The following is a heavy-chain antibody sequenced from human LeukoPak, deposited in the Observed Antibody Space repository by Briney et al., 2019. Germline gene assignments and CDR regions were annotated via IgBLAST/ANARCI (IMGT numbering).Heavy chain of an antibody. CDR2: IYTNGNT. V-gene: IGHV4-4*07. Sequence: SETLSFTCTVSGGSIRSSFWSWIRQPAGKGLEWIGRIYTNGNTNYNPSLKSRVTMSADTSKNQFSLKLSSVTAADTAVYYCARGSASPAAIPFDMWGQGTMVTVSS. CDR3: ARGSASPAAIPFDM. CDR1: GGSIRSSF. D-gene: IGHD2-2*02. J-gene: IGHJ3*02.